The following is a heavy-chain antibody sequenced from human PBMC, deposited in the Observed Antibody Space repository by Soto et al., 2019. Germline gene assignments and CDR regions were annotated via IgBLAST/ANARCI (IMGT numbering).Heavy chain of an antibody. V-gene: IGHV3-23*01. CDR1: GFTFNNYP. Sequence: GGSLRLSCAASGFTFNNYPMIWVRQAPGKGLEWVSGIIGSGDSTYYGDSVQGRFTISRDNSKNTLYLQMNSLRAEDTAVYYCAKVSGNYYDGSGSYFLHGGGWLDPWGQGTPVTVSS. CDR2: IIGSGDST. J-gene: IGHJ5*02. D-gene: IGHD3-10*01. CDR3: AKVSGNYYDGSGSYFLHGGGWLDP.